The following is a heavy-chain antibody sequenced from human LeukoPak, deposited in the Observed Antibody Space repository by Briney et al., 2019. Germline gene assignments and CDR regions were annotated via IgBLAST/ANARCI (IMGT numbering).Heavy chain of an antibody. CDR2: MNPNSGNT. V-gene: IGHV1-8*01. D-gene: IGHD7-27*01. Sequence: GASVTVSCKASGYTFTIYDINWVRQATGQGLEWMGWMNPNSGNTGYAQKFQGRVTMTRNTSISTAYMELSSLRSADTAVYYCARSPWGDYYYGMDVWGQGTTVTVSS. CDR1: GYTFTIYD. J-gene: IGHJ6*02. CDR3: ARSPWGDYYYGMDV.